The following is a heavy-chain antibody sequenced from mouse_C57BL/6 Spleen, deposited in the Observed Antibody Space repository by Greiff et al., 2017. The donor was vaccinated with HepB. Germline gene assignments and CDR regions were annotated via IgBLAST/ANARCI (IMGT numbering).Heavy chain of an antibody. D-gene: IGHD2-1*01. CDR1: GYSFTGYY. CDR3: AKGNLGYYAMDY. CDR2: INPSTGGT. V-gene: IGHV1-42*01. Sequence: VQLQQSGPELVKPGASVKISCKASGYSFTGYYMNWVKQSPEKSLEWIGEINPSTGGTTYNQKFKAKATLTVDKSSSTAYMQLKSLTSEDSAVYYCAKGNLGYYAMDYWGQGTSVTVSS. J-gene: IGHJ4*01.